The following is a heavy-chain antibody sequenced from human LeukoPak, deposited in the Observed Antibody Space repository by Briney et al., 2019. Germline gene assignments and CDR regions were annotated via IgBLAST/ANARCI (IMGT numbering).Heavy chain of an antibody. Sequence: ASVTVSCKASGYTFTSYGISWVRQAPGQGLEGMGLISAYNGNTNYAQKLQGRVTMTTDTSTSTAYMELRSLRSDDTAVYYCARVRCSGGSCPNWFDPWGQGTMVTVSS. CDR3: ARVRCSGGSCPNWFDP. D-gene: IGHD2-15*01. J-gene: IGHJ5*02. CDR1: GYTFTSYG. CDR2: ISAYNGNT. V-gene: IGHV1-18*01.